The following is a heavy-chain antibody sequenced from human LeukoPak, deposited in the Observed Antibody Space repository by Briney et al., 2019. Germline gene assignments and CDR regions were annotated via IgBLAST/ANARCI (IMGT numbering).Heavy chain of an antibody. D-gene: IGHD3-22*01. CDR1: GGSCSGYY. CDR3: AQNGYYFES. Sequence: SETLSLTCAVYGGSCSGYYWSWIRQPPGKGREWSGEINHSGTTNYNPSRKSRVAISVDTSKNQFSLKLSFVTAADTAVYYCAQNGYYFESWGPGTLATVSS. V-gene: IGHV4-34*01. CDR2: INHSGTT. J-gene: IGHJ4*02.